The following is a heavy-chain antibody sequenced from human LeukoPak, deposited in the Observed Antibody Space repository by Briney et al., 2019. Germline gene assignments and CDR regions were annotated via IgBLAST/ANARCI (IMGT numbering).Heavy chain of an antibody. J-gene: IGHJ4*02. V-gene: IGHV3-23*01. D-gene: IGHD2-15*01. CDR2: ISGSGGST. CDR1: GFTFSSYA. CDR3: ARRYIVVVVAAPARYFDY. Sequence: GGSLRLSCAASGFTFSSYAMSWVRQAPGKGLEWVSAISGSGGSTYYADSVKGRFTISRDNSKNTLYLQVNSLRAEDTAVYYCARRYIVVVVAAPARYFDYWGQGTLVTVSS.